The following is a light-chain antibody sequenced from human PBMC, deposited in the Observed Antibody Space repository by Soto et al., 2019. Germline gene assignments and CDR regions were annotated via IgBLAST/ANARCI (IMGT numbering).Light chain of an antibody. CDR3: QQYNSYSFT. Sequence: DIQMTQSPSTLSAPVGDRVTITCRASQSISSWLAWYQQKPGKAPKLLIYDASSLESGVPSRFSGSGSGTEFTLNISSLQPDDFATYYCQQYNSYSFTFGPGTKVDIK. J-gene: IGKJ3*01. CDR2: DAS. CDR1: QSISSW. V-gene: IGKV1-5*01.